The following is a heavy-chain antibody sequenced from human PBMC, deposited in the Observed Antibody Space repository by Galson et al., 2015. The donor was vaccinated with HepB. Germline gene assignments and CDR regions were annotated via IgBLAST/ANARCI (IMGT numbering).Heavy chain of an antibody. Sequence: SVKVSCKASGYTFTSYGISWVRQAPGQGLEWMGWISAYNGNTNYAQKLQGRDTMTTDTSTSTAYMELRSLRSDDTAVYYCARGTAGAYCSSTSCWFDPWGQGTLVTVSS. D-gene: IGHD2-2*01. V-gene: IGHV1-18*04. CDR1: GYTFTSYG. J-gene: IGHJ5*02. CDR2: ISAYNGNT. CDR3: ARGTAGAYCSSTSCWFDP.